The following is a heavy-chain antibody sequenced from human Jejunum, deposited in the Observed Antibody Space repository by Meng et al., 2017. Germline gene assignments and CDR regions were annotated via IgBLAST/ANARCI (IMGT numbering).Heavy chain of an antibody. CDR3: ARDDVSVYFQQ. J-gene: IGHJ1*01. CDR2: TYDRSKWYN. V-gene: IGHV6-1*02. CDR1: AGMFFSNYST. Sequence: SSPRRSNPTETPFAPCAISAGMFFSNYSTWNCIKPSPSRVLEWLGRTYDRSKWYNDYAVSVKGRITINPDTSKNQFSLQLNSLTPEYTAVYYCARDDVSVYFQQWGQGTLVTVSS.